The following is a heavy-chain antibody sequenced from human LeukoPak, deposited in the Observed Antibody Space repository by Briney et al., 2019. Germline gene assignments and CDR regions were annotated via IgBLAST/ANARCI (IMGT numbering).Heavy chain of an antibody. CDR3: ARDRWYDGGFGAFDI. J-gene: IGHJ3*02. CDR2: IKQDGSEK. CDR1: GFTFSRYW. Sequence: GGSLRLSCAASGFTFSRYWMTWVRQAPGKGLEWLANIKQDGSEKYYVDSVKGRFTISRDNAKNSLYLQMNSLRAEDTAVYYCARDRWYDGGFGAFDIWGRGTMVTVSS. V-gene: IGHV3-7*04. D-gene: IGHD4-23*01.